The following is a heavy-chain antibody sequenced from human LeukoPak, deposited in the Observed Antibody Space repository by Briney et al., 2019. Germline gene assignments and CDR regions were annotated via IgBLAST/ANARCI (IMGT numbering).Heavy chain of an antibody. CDR1: GGSISSYY. J-gene: IGHJ5*02. D-gene: IGHD3-10*01. V-gene: IGHV4-59*01. CDR2: IYYSGST. CDR3: ARDRDYYGSGSYYVGWFDP. Sequence: PSETLSLTCTVSGGSISSYYWSWIRQPPGKGLEWIGYIYYSGSTNYNPSLKSRVTISVDTSKNQFSLKLSSVTAADTAVYYRARDRDYYGSGSYYVGWFDPWGQGTLVTVSS.